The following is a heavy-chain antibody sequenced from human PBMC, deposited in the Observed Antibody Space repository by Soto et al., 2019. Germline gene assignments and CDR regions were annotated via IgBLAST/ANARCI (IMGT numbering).Heavy chain of an antibody. Sequence: GGSLRLSCAASGFTFDDYAMHWVRQAPGKGLEWVSGISWNSGSIGYADSVKGRFTISRDNAKNSLYLQMNSLRAEDTALYYCAKDNSGPIGSAFDIWGQGTMVTVSS. V-gene: IGHV3-9*01. CDR3: AKDNSGPIGSAFDI. D-gene: IGHD6-19*01. CDR1: GFTFDDYA. J-gene: IGHJ3*02. CDR2: ISWNSGSI.